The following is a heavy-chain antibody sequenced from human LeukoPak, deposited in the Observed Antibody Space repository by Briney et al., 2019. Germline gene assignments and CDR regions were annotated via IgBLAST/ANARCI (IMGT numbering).Heavy chain of an antibody. D-gene: IGHD3-22*01. V-gene: IGHV3-21*01. CDR2: ISGRSTYI. CDR3: ARGLGTTVTNEYYYDSSGYYDGGLDY. CDR1: GFTFSSYT. J-gene: IGHJ4*02. Sequence: PGGSLRLSCSASGFTFSSYTMNWVRQAPGKGLEWVSSISGRSTYIFYADSVKGRFTISRDNAKNSLSPQTNSLRAEDTAVYYCARGLGTTVTNEYYYDSSGYYDGGLDYGGQGTLVTVSS.